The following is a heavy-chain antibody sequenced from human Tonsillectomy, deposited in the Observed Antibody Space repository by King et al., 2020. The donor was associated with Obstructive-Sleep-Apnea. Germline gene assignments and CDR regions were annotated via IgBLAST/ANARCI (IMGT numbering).Heavy chain of an antibody. CDR1: GGSISSSSYY. V-gene: IGHV4-39*07. D-gene: IGHD3-10*01. J-gene: IGHJ4*02. CDR2: IYYSGST. CDR3: ARECVTYGSGSYFDY. Sequence: QLQESGPGLVKPSETLSLTCTVSGGSISSSSYYWGWIRQPPGKGLEWIGSIYYSGSTYYNPSLKSRVTISVDTSKNQFSLKLSSVTAADTAVYYCARECVTYGSGSYFDYWGQGTLVTVSS.